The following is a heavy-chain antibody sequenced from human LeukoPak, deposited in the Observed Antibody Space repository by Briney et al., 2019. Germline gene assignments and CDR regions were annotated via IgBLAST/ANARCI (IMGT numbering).Heavy chain of an antibody. CDR2: IRYDGSNK. Sequence: GGSLRLSCAASGFTFSSYGMHWVRQAPGKGLEWLAFIRYDGSNKYYADSVKGRFTISRDNAKNSLYLQMNSLRAEDTAVYYCARSTSYYYYMDVWGKGTTVTVSS. CDR1: GFTFSSYG. CDR3: ARSTSYYYYMDV. V-gene: IGHV3-30*02. J-gene: IGHJ6*03. D-gene: IGHD1-14*01.